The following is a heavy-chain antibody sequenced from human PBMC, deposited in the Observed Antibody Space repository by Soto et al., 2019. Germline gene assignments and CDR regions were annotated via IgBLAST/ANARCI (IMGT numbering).Heavy chain of an antibody. CDR3: ARDFDGGIHDY. V-gene: IGHV3-21*01. CDR1: GFTFSNST. CDR2: ITSSGSFI. D-gene: IGHD2-15*01. Sequence: PGGSLRLSFAASGFTFSNSTMDCVRQAPGMGLEWVACITSSGSFIYYADSMKGRFTISRDDAKKSLYLQMNSLRAEDTAVYYCARDFDGGIHDYWGQGTLVTVST. J-gene: IGHJ4*02.